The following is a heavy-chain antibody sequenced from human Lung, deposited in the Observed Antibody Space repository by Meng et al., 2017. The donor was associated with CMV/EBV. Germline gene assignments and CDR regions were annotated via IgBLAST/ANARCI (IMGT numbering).Heavy chain of an antibody. J-gene: IGHJ4*02. CDR1: GGSIGSGGYY. CDR2: IYYTGST. Sequence: QVQLQESGPGLVKPSQTLSLTCTVSGGSIGSGGYYWSWIRQHPGKGLEWIGYIYYTGSTFYNPSLKSRVTISVDTSKNQFSLKLIPATAADTAVYYCAREAGRDGYATPKFDYWGQGTLVTGSS. V-gene: IGHV4-31*03. D-gene: IGHD5-24*01. CDR3: AREAGRDGYATPKFDY.